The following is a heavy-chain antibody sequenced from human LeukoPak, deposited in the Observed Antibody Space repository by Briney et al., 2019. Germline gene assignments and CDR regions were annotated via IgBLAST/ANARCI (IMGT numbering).Heavy chain of an antibody. V-gene: IGHV3-7*02. CDR2: IKQDDSEK. D-gene: IGHD2-15*01. CDR3: QRYLLETGTSYYYFDY. Sequence: GGSLRLSCAASVFTFSNYWMSWVRQAPGKGLEWVANIKQDDSEKYYVDSVKGRFTISRDNAKNSLYLQMNSLRAEDTAVYYCQRYLLETGTSYYYFDYWGQGTLVTVSS. J-gene: IGHJ4*02. CDR1: VFTFSNYW.